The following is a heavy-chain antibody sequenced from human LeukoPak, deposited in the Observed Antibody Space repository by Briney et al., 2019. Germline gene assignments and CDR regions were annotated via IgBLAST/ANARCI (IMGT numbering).Heavy chain of an antibody. D-gene: IGHD2-21*02. CDR3: ARGGLAYCGGDCQPYYYYYMDV. CDR2: IYTSGST. J-gene: IGHJ6*03. V-gene: IGHV4-4*07. CDR1: GGSISSYY. Sequence: PSETLSLTCTVSGGSISSYYWSWIRQPAGKGLEWIGRIYTSGSTNYNPSLKSRVTMSVDTSKNQFSLKLSSVTAADTAVYYCARGGLAYCGGDCQPYYYYYMDVWGKGTTVTVSS.